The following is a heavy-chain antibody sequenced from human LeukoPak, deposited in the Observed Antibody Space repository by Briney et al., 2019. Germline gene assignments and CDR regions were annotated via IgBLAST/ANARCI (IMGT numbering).Heavy chain of an antibody. V-gene: IGHV3-74*01. CDR3: ARGLTLLGYCSSTSCLMNY. D-gene: IGHD2-2*01. Sequence: GGSLRLSCAVSGFTLSSYWMHWVRQAPGKGLLWVSRIDSDGSTTDYADSVKGRFTISRDNANNTLYLQMNSLRAEDAGVYYCARGLTLLGYCSSTSCLMNYWGQGTLVTVSS. J-gene: IGHJ4*02. CDR2: IDSDGSTT. CDR1: GFTLSSYW.